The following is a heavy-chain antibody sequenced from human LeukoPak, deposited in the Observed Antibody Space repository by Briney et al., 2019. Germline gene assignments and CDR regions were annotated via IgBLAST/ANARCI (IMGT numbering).Heavy chain of an antibody. Sequence: GRSLRLSCAASGFTFSSYGMHWVRQAPGKGLEWVAFIRYDGSNKYYADSVKGRFTISRDNSKNTLYLQMNSLRAEDTAVYYCAKGPSGHYYYYMDVWGKGTTVTVSS. CDR2: IRYDGSNK. V-gene: IGHV3-30*02. J-gene: IGHJ6*03. CDR1: GFTFSSYG. D-gene: IGHD6-19*01. CDR3: AKGPSGHYYYYMDV.